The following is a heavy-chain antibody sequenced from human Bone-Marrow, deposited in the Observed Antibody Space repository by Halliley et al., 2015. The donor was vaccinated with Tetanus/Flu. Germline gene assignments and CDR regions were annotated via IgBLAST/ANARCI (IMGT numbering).Heavy chain of an antibody. D-gene: IGHD3-10*01. V-gene: IGHV1-8*01. J-gene: IGHJ4*02. CDR1: GYTFTSYG. CDR3: AREAAGTSGYYFDY. Sequence: QLVQSGAEVKKPGASVKVSCKASGYTFTSYGITWVRQAPGQGLEWMGWMNPNSGITAYAHKFQGRVTMTRNTSISTAYMELSGLKSEDTAVYYCAREAAGTSGYYFDYWGQGTLVLVSS. CDR2: MNPNSGIT.